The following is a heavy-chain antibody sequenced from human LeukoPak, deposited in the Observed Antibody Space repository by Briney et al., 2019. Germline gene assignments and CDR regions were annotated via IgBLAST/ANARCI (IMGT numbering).Heavy chain of an antibody. D-gene: IGHD3-22*01. Sequence: GGSLRLSCAASGFTFSSYDMHWVRQAPGKGLEWVAVISYDGSNKYYADSVKGRFTISRDNSKNTLYLQMNSLRTEDTAVYYCAKDLGSSGYSPFQHWGQGTLVTVSS. CDR3: AKDLGSSGYSPFQH. CDR2: ISYDGSNK. V-gene: IGHV3-30*18. CDR1: GFTFSSYD. J-gene: IGHJ1*01.